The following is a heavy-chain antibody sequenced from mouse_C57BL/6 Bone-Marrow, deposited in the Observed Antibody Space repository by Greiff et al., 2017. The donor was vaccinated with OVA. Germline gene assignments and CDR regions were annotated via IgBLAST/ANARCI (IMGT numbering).Heavy chain of an antibody. J-gene: IGHJ2*01. D-gene: IGHD3-3*01. CDR1: GYTFTSYG. CDR3: ARWGPFVGYFDY. Sequence: VQLQQSGAELARPGASVKLSCKASGYTFTSYGISWVKQRTGQGLEWIGEIYPRSGNTYYNEKFKGKATLTADKSSSTAYMELRSLTSEDSAVYFCARWGPFVGYFDYWGQGTTLTVSS. CDR2: IYPRSGNT. V-gene: IGHV1-81*01.